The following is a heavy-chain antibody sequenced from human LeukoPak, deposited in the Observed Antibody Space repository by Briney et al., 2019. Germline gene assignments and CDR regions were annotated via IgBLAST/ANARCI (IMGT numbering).Heavy chain of an antibody. CDR1: GFTLSSYR. CDR2: ISGSGFTI. V-gene: IGHV3-48*01. D-gene: IGHD4-11*01. CDR3: ARGVPKTSYYYYYMDV. Sequence: GGSLRLSCAVSGFTLSSYRMNWVRQAPGKGLEWTSYISGSGFTIHYADSVKGRFTISRDNAKNSLYLQMNSLRAEDTAVYYCARGVPKTSYYYYYMDVWGKGTTVTVSS. J-gene: IGHJ6*03.